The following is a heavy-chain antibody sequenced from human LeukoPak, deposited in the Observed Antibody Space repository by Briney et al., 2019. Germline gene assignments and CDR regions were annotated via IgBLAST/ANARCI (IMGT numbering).Heavy chain of an antibody. Sequence: GRSLRLSCAASGVTFSSYEMNWVRQAPGKGLEWFSYISSSGPTIYYADSVKGRFTISRDNAKNALYLQMNSLRAEDTAVYYCARDRVGAKYYFDYWGQGTLVTVSS. CDR2: ISSSGPTI. D-gene: IGHD1-26*01. V-gene: IGHV3-48*03. J-gene: IGHJ4*02. CDR1: GVTFSSYE. CDR3: ARDRVGAKYYFDY.